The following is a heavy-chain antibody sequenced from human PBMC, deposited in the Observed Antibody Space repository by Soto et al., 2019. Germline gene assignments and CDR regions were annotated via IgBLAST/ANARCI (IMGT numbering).Heavy chain of an antibody. D-gene: IGHD3-10*01. V-gene: IGHV4-4*02. CDR1: GGSISSSNW. Sequence: SETLSLTCAVSGGSISSSNWWSWVRQPPGKGLEWIGEIYHSGSTNYNPSLKSRVTISVDKSKNQFSLKLSSVTAADTAVYYCALTGVRGVMRDCYGMDVWGQGTTVTVSS. CDR2: IYHSGST. J-gene: IGHJ6*02. CDR3: ALTGVRGVMRDCYGMDV.